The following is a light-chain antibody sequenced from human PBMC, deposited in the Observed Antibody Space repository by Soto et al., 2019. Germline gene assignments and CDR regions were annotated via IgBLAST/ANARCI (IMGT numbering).Light chain of an antibody. CDR3: QQYNNWQT. Sequence: EIVMTQSPATLSVSPGERATLSCRASQSVSSNLAWYQQKPGQAPRLLIYGASTRATGIPARFSGSGSGTEFTITISSLQSGDFAVYYCQQYNNWQTFGGGTKVEIK. V-gene: IGKV3D-15*01. J-gene: IGKJ4*01. CDR2: GAS. CDR1: QSVSSN.